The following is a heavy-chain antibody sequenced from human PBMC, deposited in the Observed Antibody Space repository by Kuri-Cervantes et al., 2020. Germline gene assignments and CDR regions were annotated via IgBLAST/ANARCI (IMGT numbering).Heavy chain of an antibody. J-gene: IGHJ6*02. V-gene: IGHV3-30*07. CDR2: ISYDGSNK. Sequence: LSLTCAAFGFTFSSYAMHWVRQAPGKGLEWVAVISYDGSNKYYADSVKGRFTISRDNAKNSLYLQMNSLRAEDTAVYYCAREYSSGWYHYYYYYGMDVWGQGTTVTVSS. CDR1: GFTFSSYA. D-gene: IGHD6-19*01. CDR3: AREYSSGWYHYYYYYGMDV.